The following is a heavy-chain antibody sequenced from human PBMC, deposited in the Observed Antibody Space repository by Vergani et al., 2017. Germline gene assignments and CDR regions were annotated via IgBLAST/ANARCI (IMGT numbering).Heavy chain of an antibody. CDR1: GFTFSSNG. CDR2: ISYDGSDK. D-gene: IGHD1-14*01. Sequence: QVQLVESGGGVVQPGRSLRLSCAASGFTFSSNGMHWVRQAPGKGLEWVAVISYDGSDKYYADSVKGRFTISRDNSKSTMYLQMNSLRDEDTGVYYCARDLRLLYNRFDPWGQGTLVTVSS. J-gene: IGHJ5*02. CDR3: ARDLRLLYNRFDP. V-gene: IGHV3-30*03.